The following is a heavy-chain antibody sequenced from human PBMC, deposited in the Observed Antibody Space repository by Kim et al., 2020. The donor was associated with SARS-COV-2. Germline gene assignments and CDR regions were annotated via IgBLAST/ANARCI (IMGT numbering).Heavy chain of an antibody. J-gene: IGHJ4*02. CDR2: IYIGGTST. Sequence: GGSLRLSCAASGFTFSTYAMSWVRQAPGKGLEWVSVIYIGGTSTDYADSVKGRFIISRDDSKNTLYLHMNRLRAEDTAVYYCARDPSPNESGGSASDYWGQGTLVPAPS. D-gene: IGHD3-22*01. CDR1: GFTFSTYA. V-gene: IGHV3-23*03. CDR3: ARDPSPNESGGSASDY.